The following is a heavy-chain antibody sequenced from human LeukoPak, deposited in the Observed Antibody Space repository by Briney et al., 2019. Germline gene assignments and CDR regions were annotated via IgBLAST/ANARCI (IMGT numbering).Heavy chain of an antibody. CDR3: ARHLNYDFWSGLYYYYYYGMDV. J-gene: IGHJ6*02. CDR2: IYYSGST. D-gene: IGHD3-3*01. V-gene: IGHV4-39*01. CDR1: GGSISSSSYY. Sequence: SETLSLTCTVSGGSISSSSYYWGWIRQPPGEGLEWIGSIYYSGSTYYNPSLKSRVTISVDTSKNQFSLKLSSVTAADTAVYYCARHLNYDFWSGLYYYYYYGMDVWGQGTTVTVSS.